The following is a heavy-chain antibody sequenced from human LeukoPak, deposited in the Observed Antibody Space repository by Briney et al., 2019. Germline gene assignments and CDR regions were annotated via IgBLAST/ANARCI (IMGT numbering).Heavy chain of an antibody. CDR1: GYTFTSYG. J-gene: IGHJ4*02. V-gene: IGHV1-18*01. CDR3: ARDHPITMIVVGFDY. Sequence: ASVKVSCKASGYTFTSYGISWVRRAPGQGLEWMGWISAYNGNTNYAQRLQGRVTMTTDTSTSTAYMELRSLRSDDTAVYYCARDHPITMIVVGFDYWGQGTLVTVSS. D-gene: IGHD3-22*01. CDR2: ISAYNGNT.